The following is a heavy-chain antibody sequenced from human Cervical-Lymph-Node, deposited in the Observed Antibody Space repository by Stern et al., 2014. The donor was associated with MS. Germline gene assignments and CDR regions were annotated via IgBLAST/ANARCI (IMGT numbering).Heavy chain of an antibody. J-gene: IGHJ6*02. CDR2: ISSSSYYI. V-gene: IGHV3-21*01. CDR1: GFRFGTYS. D-gene: IGHD2-2*01. Sequence: EVQLVQSGGGLVKPGGSLRLSCAASGFRFGTYSMNWVRQAPGKGLEWVSSISSSSYYIYYADLVKGRFTISRDNAKNSLYLQINSLRVEDTAVYYCARTRLDIVMVPADVGYYYGIDGWGQGTTVTVSS. CDR3: ARTRLDIVMVPADVGYYYGIDG.